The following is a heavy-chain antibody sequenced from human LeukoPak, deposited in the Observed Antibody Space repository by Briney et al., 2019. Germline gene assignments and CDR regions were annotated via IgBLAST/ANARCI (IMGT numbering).Heavy chain of an antibody. V-gene: IGHV3-7*01. J-gene: IGHJ6*03. D-gene: IGHD3-3*01. CDR2: IKQDGSEK. Sequence: GGSLRLSCAASGFTFSSYWMSWVRQAPGKGLEWVANIKQDGSEKYYVDSVKGRFTISRDNAKNSLYLQMNSLRAEDTAVYYCARSVVTIFGPLYYYMDVWGKGTTVTVSS. CDR3: ARSVVTIFGPLYYYMDV. CDR1: GFTFSSYW.